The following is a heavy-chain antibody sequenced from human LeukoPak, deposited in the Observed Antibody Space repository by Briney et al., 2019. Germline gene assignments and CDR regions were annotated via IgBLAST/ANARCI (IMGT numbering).Heavy chain of an antibody. CDR3: ARDQYDTWSRRGNFDS. D-gene: IGHD3-3*01. V-gene: IGHV3-7*03. CDR2: IKLDGSEK. CDR1: GFTFSSYW. J-gene: IGHJ4*02. Sequence: HAGGSLRLSCAASGFTFSSYWMSWVRQAPGKGLEWVANIKLDGSEKNYVDSVKGRFTISRDNTKNSLYLQMNSLRVEDTAVFYCARDQYDTWSRRGNFDSWGQGTLVIVSS.